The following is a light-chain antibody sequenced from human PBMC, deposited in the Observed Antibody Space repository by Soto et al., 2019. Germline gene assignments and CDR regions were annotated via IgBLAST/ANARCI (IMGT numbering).Light chain of an antibody. CDR1: QSVSSY. CDR3: QQRSNWPPWT. J-gene: IGKJ1*01. V-gene: IGKV3-11*01. CDR2: DAS. Sequence: EIVLTQSPATLSLSPGERATLSCRASQSVSSYLAWYQQKPGQAPRLLIYDASNRATGIPDRFSGSGSGTDFTLTINSLEPEDSAVYYCQQRSNWPPWTFGQGTKVEI.